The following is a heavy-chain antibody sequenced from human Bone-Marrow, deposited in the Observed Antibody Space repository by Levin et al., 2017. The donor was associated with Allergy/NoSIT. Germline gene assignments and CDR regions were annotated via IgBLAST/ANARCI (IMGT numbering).Heavy chain of an antibody. V-gene: IGHV4-31*03. CDR2: SYYSGTA. CDR3: ARVRNAGGRGWFDS. Sequence: SETLSLTCTVSGDSISSGHYYWSWIRQPPGKGLEWIGHSYYSGTAYYNPSLKSRLTISVDTSQNQFSLNLSSVPAADTAVYYCARVRNAGGRGWFDSWGQGTLVTVSS. J-gene: IGHJ5*01. CDR1: GDSISSGHYY. D-gene: IGHD2-8*02.